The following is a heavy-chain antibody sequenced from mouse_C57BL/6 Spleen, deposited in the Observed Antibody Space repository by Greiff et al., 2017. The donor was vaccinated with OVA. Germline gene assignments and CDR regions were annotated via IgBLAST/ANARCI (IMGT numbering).Heavy chain of an antibody. J-gene: IGHJ1*03. V-gene: IGHV1-18*01. Sequence: VQLQQSGPELVKPGASVKIPCKASGYTFTDYNMDWVKQSHGKSLEWIGDINPNNGGTIYNQKFKGKATLTVDKSSSTAYMELRSLTSEDSAVYYCARSHYYGSSDWYFDGWGTGTTVTVSS. D-gene: IGHD1-1*01. CDR3: ARSHYYGSSDWYFDG. CDR2: INPNNGGT. CDR1: GYTFTDYN.